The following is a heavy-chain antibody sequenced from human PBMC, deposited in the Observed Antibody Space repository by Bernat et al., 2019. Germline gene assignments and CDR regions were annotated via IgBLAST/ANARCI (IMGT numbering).Heavy chain of an antibody. CDR3: AGDLEGGGMGY. J-gene: IGHJ4*02. V-gene: IGHV3-30-3*01. CDR2: ISYDGSNK. CDR1: GFTFSSYA. D-gene: IGHD2-15*01. Sequence: QVQLVQSGGGVVQPGRSLRLSCAASGFTFSSYAMHWVRQAPGKGLEWVAVISYDGSNKYYADSVKGRFTISRDNSKNTLYLQMNSLRAEDTAVYYCAGDLEGGGMGYWGQGTLVTVSS.